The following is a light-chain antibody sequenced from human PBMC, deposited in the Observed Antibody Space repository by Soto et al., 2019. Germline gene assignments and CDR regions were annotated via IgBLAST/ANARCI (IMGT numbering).Light chain of an antibody. CDR2: EVS. Sequence: QSALTQPPSASGSPGQSVTISCTGTSSDVGGYNYVSWYQQHPGKAPKLMIYEVSKRPSGVPDRFSGSKSGNTASLTVSGLQAEYEAYYCCSYAGSNHNWVFGGGTKLTVL. V-gene: IGLV2-8*01. CDR3: CSYAGSNHNWV. J-gene: IGLJ3*02. CDR1: SSDVGGYNY.